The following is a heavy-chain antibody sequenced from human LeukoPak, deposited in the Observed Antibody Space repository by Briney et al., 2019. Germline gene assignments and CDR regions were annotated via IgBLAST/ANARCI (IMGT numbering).Heavy chain of an antibody. CDR2: IYYSGST. D-gene: IGHD6-19*01. CDR3: ARDRGGYSSGWWDYYFDY. CDR1: GGSISSYY. J-gene: IGHJ4*02. V-gene: IGHV4-59*01. Sequence: SETLSLTCTVSGGSISSYYWSWIRQPPGKGLEWIGYIYYSGSTNYNPSLTSRVTISVDTSKNQFSLKLSSVTAADTAVYYCARDRGGYSSGWWDYYFDYWGQGTLVTVSS.